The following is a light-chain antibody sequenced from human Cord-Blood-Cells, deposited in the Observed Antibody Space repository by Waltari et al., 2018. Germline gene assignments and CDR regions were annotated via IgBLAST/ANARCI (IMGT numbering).Light chain of an antibody. CDR2: AAS. CDR1: QSISSY. Sequence: IQMTMPPSSLSSSVGDRVTITCRASQSISSYLNWYQQKPGKAPKLLIYAASSLQSGVPSRFSGSGSGTDFTLTISSLQPEDFATYYCQQSYSTPYTFGQGTKLEIK. V-gene: IGKV1-39*01. CDR3: QQSYSTPYT. J-gene: IGKJ2*01.